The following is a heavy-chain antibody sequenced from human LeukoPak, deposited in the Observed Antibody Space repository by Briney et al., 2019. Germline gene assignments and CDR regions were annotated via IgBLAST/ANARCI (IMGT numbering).Heavy chain of an antibody. CDR3: ARTRGSGSYSGY. J-gene: IGHJ4*02. CDR1: GVTVSSNY. Sequence: PGGSLRLSCVVSGVTVSSNYMNWVRQAPGTGLEWVSIIYSGGNTYYADSVKGRFTISRDNAKNSLYLQMNSLRDEDTAVYYCARTRGSGSYSGYWGQGTLVTVSS. D-gene: IGHD1-26*01. CDR2: IYSGGNT. V-gene: IGHV3-66*01.